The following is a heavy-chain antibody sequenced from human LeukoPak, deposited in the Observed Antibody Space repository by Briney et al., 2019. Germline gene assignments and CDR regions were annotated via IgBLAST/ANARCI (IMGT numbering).Heavy chain of an antibody. D-gene: IGHD3/OR15-3a*01. CDR3: VRDSGFSGTQRGEY. Sequence: GGSLRLSCAASGFTLSSYAMSWVRQAPGKGLEWVAVISYDGSNKYCADSVKGRFTVSRDNSKNTLYLQMNSLRAEDTAVYYCVRDSGFSGTQRGEYWGQGTLVTVSS. CDR2: ISYDGSNK. CDR1: GFTLSSYA. J-gene: IGHJ4*02. V-gene: IGHV3-30*04.